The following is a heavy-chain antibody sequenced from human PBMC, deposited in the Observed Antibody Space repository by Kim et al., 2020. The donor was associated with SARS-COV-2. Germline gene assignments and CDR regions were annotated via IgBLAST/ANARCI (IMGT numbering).Heavy chain of an antibody. CDR2: IYYSGST. Sequence: SETLSLTCTVSGGPISSSSYYWGWIRQPPGKGLEWIGSIYYSGSTYYNPSLKSRVTISVDTSKNQFSLKLSSVTAADTAVYYCARHVWFGELSFDYWGQGTLVTVSS. D-gene: IGHD3-10*01. CDR1: GGPISSSSYY. V-gene: IGHV4-39*01. J-gene: IGHJ4*02. CDR3: ARHVWFGELSFDY.